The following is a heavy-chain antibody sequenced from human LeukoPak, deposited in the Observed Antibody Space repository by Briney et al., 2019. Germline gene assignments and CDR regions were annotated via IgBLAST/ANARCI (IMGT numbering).Heavy chain of an antibody. CDR1: GGSISSGDYY. D-gene: IGHD5-24*01. CDR2: IYFSGST. V-gene: IGHV4-31*03. CDR3: ARGGADGYNAYYYYYMDV. J-gene: IGHJ6*03. Sequence: SETLSLTCTVSGGSISSGDYYWSWIRQHPGKGLEWIGYIYFSGSTYYNPSLKSRLTISVDTSKNQFSLKLSSVTAADTAVYYCARGGADGYNAYYYYYMDVWGKGTTVTVSS.